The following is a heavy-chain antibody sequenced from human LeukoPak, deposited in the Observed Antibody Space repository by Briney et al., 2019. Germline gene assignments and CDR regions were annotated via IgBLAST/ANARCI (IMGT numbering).Heavy chain of an antibody. CDR3: VKDPHSSGRYYFDY. Sequence: PGGSLRLSCSVSGFTFSNYAMHWVRQAPGKGLEYVSGISSNGGRTYYADSVKGRFTISRDNSKNTMYVQMSTLRVEDTAVYYCVKDPHSSGRYYFDYWGQGTLVTVSP. V-gene: IGHV3-64*05. D-gene: IGHD6-19*01. CDR2: ISSNGGRT. CDR1: GFTFSNYA. J-gene: IGHJ4*02.